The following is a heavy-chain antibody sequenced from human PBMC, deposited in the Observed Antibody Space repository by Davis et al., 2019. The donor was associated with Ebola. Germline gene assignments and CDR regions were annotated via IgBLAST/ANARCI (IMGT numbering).Heavy chain of an antibody. CDR3: AKGGSGWPSDYSYGMGV. J-gene: IGHJ6*04. D-gene: IGHD6-19*01. CDR1: GFTFSTNA. CDR2: ISGSGGST. Sequence: PGGSLRLSCAASGFTFSTNAMMWVRQAPGKGLEWVSAISGSGGSTYYADSVKGRFTISRDNSKNTLYLQMNSLTVEDTAVYYCAKGGSGWPSDYSYGMGVWGKGTTVTVSS. V-gene: IGHV3-23*01.